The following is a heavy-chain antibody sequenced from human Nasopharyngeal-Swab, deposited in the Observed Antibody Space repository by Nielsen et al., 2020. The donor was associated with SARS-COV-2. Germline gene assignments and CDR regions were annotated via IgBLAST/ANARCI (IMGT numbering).Heavy chain of an antibody. CDR1: GYKFSNTW. V-gene: IGHV5-51*01. Sequence: KVSCKGSGYKFSNTWIGWVRQMPGKGLEWMGIIYPGDSDTRYSSSFQGQVTISADKSISTAYLQWSSLKASDTAMYYCARSALGTPDDYWGQGTLVTVSS. CDR3: ARSALGTPDDY. D-gene: IGHD3-16*01. J-gene: IGHJ4*02. CDR2: IYPGDSDT.